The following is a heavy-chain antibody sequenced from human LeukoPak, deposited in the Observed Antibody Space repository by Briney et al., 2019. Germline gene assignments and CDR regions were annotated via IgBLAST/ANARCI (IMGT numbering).Heavy chain of an antibody. D-gene: IGHD6-6*01. CDR2: IYPRESDT. Sequence: GEPLKISFKTSGYTFTTYWIAWARQIPGKGLEWMGIIYPRESDTNFNPPFEGQVSISATKSITHAYLQWSSPHPSSPPVYSFARTHSSTLTSFDPCGQGTLVTASS. CDR3: ARTHSSTLTSFDP. V-gene: IGHV5-51*01. CDR1: GYTFTTYW. J-gene: IGHJ5*02.